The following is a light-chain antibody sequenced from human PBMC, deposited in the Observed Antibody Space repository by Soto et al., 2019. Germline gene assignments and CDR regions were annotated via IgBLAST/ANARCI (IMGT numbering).Light chain of an antibody. CDR3: QQSYATVRT. Sequence: DIQMTQSPSSLSPSVGDRVTITCRASQGISTFLNWYQQKPGKAPRLLIYAASRLQSGVPARFSGSGAETDFTLTITSLQPEDFGIYYCQQSYATVRTFGGGTKVDIK. V-gene: IGKV1-39*01. J-gene: IGKJ4*01. CDR2: AAS. CDR1: QGISTF.